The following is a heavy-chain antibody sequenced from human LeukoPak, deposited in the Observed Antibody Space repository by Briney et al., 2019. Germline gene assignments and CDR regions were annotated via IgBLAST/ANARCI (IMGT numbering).Heavy chain of an antibody. V-gene: IGHV1-2*02. J-gene: IGHJ4*02. CDR1: GYTFTGYY. D-gene: IGHD3-10*01. CDR2: INPNSGGT. Sequence: ASVKVSCKASGYTFTGYYIHWVRQAPGQGLEWMGWINPNSGGTDYAQKFQGRLTMTRDTSISTAYMELSSLRSDDTAVYYCARVSDNGSENFDQWGQGTLVTLSS. CDR3: ARVSDNGSENFDQ.